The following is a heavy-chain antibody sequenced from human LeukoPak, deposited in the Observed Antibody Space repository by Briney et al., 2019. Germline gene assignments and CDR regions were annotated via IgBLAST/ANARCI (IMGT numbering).Heavy chain of an antibody. Sequence: SETLSLTCAVYGGSFSGYYWSWIRQPPGKGLEWIGEINHSGSTNYNPSLKSRVTISVDTSKNQFSLKLSSVTAADTAVYYCARAQAVAETDYWGQGTLVTVSS. J-gene: IGHJ4*02. CDR1: GGSFSGYY. CDR3: ARAQAVAETDY. V-gene: IGHV4-34*01. CDR2: INHSGST. D-gene: IGHD6-19*01.